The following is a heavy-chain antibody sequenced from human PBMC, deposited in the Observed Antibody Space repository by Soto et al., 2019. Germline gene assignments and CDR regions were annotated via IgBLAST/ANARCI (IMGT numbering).Heavy chain of an antibody. CDR2: ISENIAYT. CDR3: ANYQRQPAGFEY. Sequence: GGSLSLCYVASGFSFSDSGMRWVRQAPGKGPEWVSTISENIAYTYYADSVKGRFSISRDNSKNTVYLQMNSLRAEDTAIYYCANYQRQPAGFEYWGLGTLVTVSS. V-gene: IGHV3-23*01. CDR1: GFSFSDSG. D-gene: IGHD1-1*01. J-gene: IGHJ4*02.